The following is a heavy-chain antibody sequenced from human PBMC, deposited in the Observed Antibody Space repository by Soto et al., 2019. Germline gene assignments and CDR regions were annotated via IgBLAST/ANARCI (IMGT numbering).Heavy chain of an antibody. CDR1: GYTFTSYC. V-gene: IGHV1-18*04. D-gene: IGHD3-3*01. J-gene: IGHJ6*02. Sequence: ASVNVSFKSSGYTFTSYCISWVRQAPGQGLECMGWISAYNGNTNYAQKLQGRVTMTTDTSTSTAYMELRSLRSDDTAVYYCARDIMSTYYDFWSGYYTPSGMDVWGQGTTVTVSS. CDR2: ISAYNGNT. CDR3: ARDIMSTYYDFWSGYYTPSGMDV.